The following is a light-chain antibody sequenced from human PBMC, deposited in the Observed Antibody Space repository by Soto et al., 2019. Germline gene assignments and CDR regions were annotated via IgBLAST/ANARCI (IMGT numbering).Light chain of an antibody. J-gene: IGKJ1*01. V-gene: IGKV1-12*01. CDR2: TAS. Sequence: IQMTQSPSSVSASVGDRVTITCRASQGINGWLAWYQQKPGKAPKLLIYTASRLQSGVPSRFSGSGSGADFTLTISSLQPEDFATYYCQQYNSPWWTFGQGTKVDIK. CDR3: QQYNSPWWT. CDR1: QGINGW.